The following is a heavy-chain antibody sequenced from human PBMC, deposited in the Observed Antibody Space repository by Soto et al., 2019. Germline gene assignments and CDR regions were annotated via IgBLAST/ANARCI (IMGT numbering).Heavy chain of an antibody. V-gene: IGHV4-39*01. D-gene: IGHD2-15*01. J-gene: IGHJ4*02. CDR1: GGSISSSSYY. CDR2: IYYSGTS. Sequence: QVQLQESGPGVVKPSETLTLTCVVSGGSISSSSYYWDWIRQPPGKGLEWIGTIYYSGTSNYNPSLTCRVTISVDTSKNQFSLKLTSVTAADTAVYYCARHAIGVVVPAAIRNWGQGSLVTVSS. CDR3: ARHAIGVVVPAAIRN.